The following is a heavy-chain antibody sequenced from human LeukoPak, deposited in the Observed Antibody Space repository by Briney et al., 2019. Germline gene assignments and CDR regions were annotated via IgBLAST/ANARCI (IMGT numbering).Heavy chain of an antibody. J-gene: IGHJ5*02. Sequence: GASVKVSCKVSGYTLTELSMHWVRQAPGKGLEWMGGFDPEDGETIYAQKFQGRVTITTDESTSTAYMELSSLRSEDTAVYYCARDGGYGDYENWFDPWGQGTLVTVSS. D-gene: IGHD4-17*01. V-gene: IGHV1-24*01. CDR1: GYTLTELS. CDR3: ARDGGYGDYENWFDP. CDR2: FDPEDGET.